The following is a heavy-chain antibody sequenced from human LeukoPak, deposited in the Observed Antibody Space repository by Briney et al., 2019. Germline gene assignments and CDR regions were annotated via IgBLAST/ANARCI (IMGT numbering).Heavy chain of an antibody. V-gene: IGHV3-48*02. Sequence: TGGSLRLSCTASGVTVSSHYMSWVRQAPGKGLEWVSYITSSSSSIYYADSVKGRFTISRDNAKNSLYLQVNSLRDEDTAVYYCARGGYFKDYWGQGTLVTVSS. D-gene: IGHD3-9*01. CDR2: ITSSSSSI. CDR3: ARGGYFKDY. J-gene: IGHJ4*02. CDR1: GVTVSSHY.